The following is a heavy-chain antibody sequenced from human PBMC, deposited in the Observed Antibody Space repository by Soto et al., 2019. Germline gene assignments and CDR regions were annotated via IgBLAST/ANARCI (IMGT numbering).Heavy chain of an antibody. CDR2: ISYDGSNK. CDR3: ASYGDHTLNSFDY. V-gene: IGHV3-30*03. CDR1: GFTFSSYG. J-gene: IGHJ4*02. Sequence: QVQLVESGGGVVQPGRSLRLSYAASGFTFSSYGMHWVRQAPGKGLEWVAVISYDGSNKYYADSVKGRFTISRDNSKNTLYLQMNSLRAEDTAVYYCASYGDHTLNSFDYWGQGTLVTVSS. D-gene: IGHD4-17*01.